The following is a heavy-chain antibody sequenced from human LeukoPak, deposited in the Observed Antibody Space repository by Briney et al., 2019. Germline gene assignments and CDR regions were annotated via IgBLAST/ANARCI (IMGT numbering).Heavy chain of an antibody. CDR3: ARDNSVEDTAWWFDP. Sequence: GASVKVSCKASGGTFSSYAISWVRQAPGQGLEWMGWISAYNGNTNYAQKLQGRVTMTTDTSTSTAYMELSSLRSEDTAVYYCARDNSVEDTAWWFDPWGQGTLVTVSS. J-gene: IGHJ5*02. V-gene: IGHV1-18*01. D-gene: IGHD4-23*01. CDR2: ISAYNGNT. CDR1: GGTFSSYA.